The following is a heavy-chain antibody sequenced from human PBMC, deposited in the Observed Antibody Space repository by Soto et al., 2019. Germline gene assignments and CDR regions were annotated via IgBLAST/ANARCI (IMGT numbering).Heavy chain of an antibody. Sequence: GESLKISCKGSGYSFTSYWIGWVRQMPGKGLEWMGIIYPGDSDTRYSPSFQGQVTISADKSISTAYLQWSSLKASDTAMYYCARHRYSSSWGAYYYYGMDVWGQGTTVTVSS. CDR2: IYPGDSDT. J-gene: IGHJ6*02. CDR3: ARHRYSSSWGAYYYYGMDV. V-gene: IGHV5-51*01. CDR1: GYSFTSYW. D-gene: IGHD6-13*01.